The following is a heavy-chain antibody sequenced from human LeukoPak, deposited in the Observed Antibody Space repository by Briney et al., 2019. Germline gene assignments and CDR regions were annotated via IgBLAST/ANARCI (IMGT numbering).Heavy chain of an antibody. J-gene: IGHJ4*02. CDR1: GFTVSGNY. D-gene: IGHD6-19*01. Sequence: PGGSLRLSCAVSGFTVSGNYMSWVRQAPGEGLEWVSVLYADGNTDYADSVKGRFTISRDNSKNTLYLQMNSLRAEDTAVYYCAREDGPYSSGLLGCWGQGTLVTVSS. CDR3: AREDGPYSSGLLGC. V-gene: IGHV3-53*01. CDR2: LYADGNT.